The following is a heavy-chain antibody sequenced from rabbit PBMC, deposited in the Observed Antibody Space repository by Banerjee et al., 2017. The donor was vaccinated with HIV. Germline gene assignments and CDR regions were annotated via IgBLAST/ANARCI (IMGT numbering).Heavy chain of an antibody. CDR1: GFDFSSNA. Sequence: QSLEESGGDLVKPGASLTLTCTASGFDFSSNAMCWVRQAPGKGLELIGCIYAGSSGSTYYASWAKGRFTISKASSTTVTLQMTSLTAADTATYFCARPLYGGYYSGFNLWGPGTLVTVS. J-gene: IGHJ4*01. CDR2: IYAGSSGST. D-gene: IGHD1-1*01. V-gene: IGHV1S40*01. CDR3: ARPLYGGYYSGFNL.